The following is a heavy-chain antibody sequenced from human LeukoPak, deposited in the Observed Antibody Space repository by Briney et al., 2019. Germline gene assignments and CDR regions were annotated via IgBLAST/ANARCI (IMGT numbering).Heavy chain of an antibody. V-gene: IGHV4-61*02. CDR1: GGSISSGSYY. D-gene: IGHD1-20*01. CDR2: IYTSGST. Sequence: SQTLSLTCTVSGGSISSGSYYWSWIRQPAGKGLEWIGRIYTSGSTYYNPSLKSRVTISVDTSKNQFSLKLSSVTAADTAVYYCARETSTGITGTTDAFDIWGQGTMVTVSS. J-gene: IGHJ3*02. CDR3: ARETSTGITGTTDAFDI.